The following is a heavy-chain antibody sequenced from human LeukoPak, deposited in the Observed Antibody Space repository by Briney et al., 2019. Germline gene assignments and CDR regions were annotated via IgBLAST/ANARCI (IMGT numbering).Heavy chain of an antibody. CDR1: GFTFSSYG. J-gene: IGHJ4*02. Sequence: PGGSLRLSCAASGFTFSSYGMHWVRQAPGKGLEWVAFIRYDGSNKYYADSVEGRFTISRDNSKNTLYLQMNSLRAEDTAVYYCAKVGDGSGSYSDYWGQGTLVTVSS. CDR2: IRYDGSNK. V-gene: IGHV3-30*02. D-gene: IGHD3-10*01. CDR3: AKVGDGSGSYSDY.